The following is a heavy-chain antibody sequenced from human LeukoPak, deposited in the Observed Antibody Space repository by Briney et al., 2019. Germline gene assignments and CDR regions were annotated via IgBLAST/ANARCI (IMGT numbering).Heavy chain of an antibody. J-gene: IGHJ3*02. V-gene: IGHV3-53*01. CDR3: ARGAGYGEALGPFDI. Sequence: GRSLRLSCAASGFTVSSNYMSWVRQAPGKGLEWVSVIYSGGSTYYADSVKGRFTISRDNSKNTLYLQMNSLRAEDTAVYYCARGAGYGEALGPFDIWGQGTMVTVSS. CDR1: GFTVSSNY. CDR2: IYSGGST. D-gene: IGHD4-17*01.